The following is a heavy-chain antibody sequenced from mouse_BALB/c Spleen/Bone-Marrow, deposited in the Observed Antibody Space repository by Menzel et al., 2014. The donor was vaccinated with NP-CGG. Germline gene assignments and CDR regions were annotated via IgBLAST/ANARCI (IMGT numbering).Heavy chain of an antibody. CDR2: ISRGGINT. V-gene: IGHV5-12-1*01. CDR3: ARQRGYAYAMDY. CDR1: GFAFSGYD. J-gene: IGHJ4*01. D-gene: IGHD2-2*01. Sequence: EVQRVESGGGLVKPGGSLQLSRAASGFAFSGYDMSWVRPTPEKRLVWVAYISRGGINTYYPDSVKGRFTISRDNAKNTLFLQMSSLKSEDTAMYYCARQRGYAYAMDYWGQGTSVTGSS.